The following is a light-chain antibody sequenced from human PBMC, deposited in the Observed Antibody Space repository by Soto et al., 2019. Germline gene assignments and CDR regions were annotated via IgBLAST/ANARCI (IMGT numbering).Light chain of an antibody. Sequence: AIRMTQSPSSFSASTGDRVTITCRASQGISSYLAWYQQKPGKAPKLLIYAASTLQSGVPSRFSGSGSGTDFTRTISCLQSEDFATYYWQQYYSYPPTCGQGTKVEIK. CDR3: QQYYSYPPT. J-gene: IGKJ1*01. CDR1: QGISSY. CDR2: AAS. V-gene: IGKV1-8*01.